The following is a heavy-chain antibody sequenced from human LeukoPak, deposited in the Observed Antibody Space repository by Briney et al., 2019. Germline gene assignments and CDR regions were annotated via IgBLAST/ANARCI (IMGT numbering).Heavy chain of an antibody. CDR3: AREYSSSVAYYYGMDV. V-gene: IGHV3-30-3*01. D-gene: IGHD6-6*01. CDR1: GFTFSSYA. CDR2: ISYDGSNK. J-gene: IGHJ6*02. Sequence: PGGSLRLSCAASGFTFSSYAMHWVRQAPGKGLERVAVISYDGSNKYYADSVKGRFTISRDNSKNTLYLQMNSLRAEDTAVYYCAREYSSSVAYYYGMDVWGQGTTVTVSS.